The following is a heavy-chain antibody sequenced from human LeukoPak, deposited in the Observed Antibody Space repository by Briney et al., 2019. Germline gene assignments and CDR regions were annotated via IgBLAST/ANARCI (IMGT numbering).Heavy chain of an antibody. Sequence: SETLSLTCAVSGYSISSSNWWGWIRQPPGKGLEWIGYIYYSGSTYYNPSLKSRVTMSVDTSKNQFSLKLSSVTAADTAVYYCARLNYYDSSGSYYFDYWGQGTLVTVSS. V-gene: IGHV4-28*01. D-gene: IGHD3-22*01. J-gene: IGHJ4*02. CDR3: ARLNYYDSSGSYYFDY. CDR2: IYYSGST. CDR1: GYSISSSNW.